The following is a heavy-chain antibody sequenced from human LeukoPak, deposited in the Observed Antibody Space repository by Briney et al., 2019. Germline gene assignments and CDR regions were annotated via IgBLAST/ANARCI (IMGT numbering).Heavy chain of an antibody. J-gene: IGHJ4*02. CDR3: ARATYYGILTGYCLFDY. CDR1: GGSISSYY. V-gene: IGHV4-59*01. CDR2: IYYSGST. Sequence: SETLSLTCTVSGGSISSYYWSWIRQPPGKGLEWIGYIYYSGSTNYNPSLKSRVTISVDTSKNQFSLKLSSVTAADTAVYYCARATYYGILTGYCLFDYWGQGTLVTVSS. D-gene: IGHD3-9*01.